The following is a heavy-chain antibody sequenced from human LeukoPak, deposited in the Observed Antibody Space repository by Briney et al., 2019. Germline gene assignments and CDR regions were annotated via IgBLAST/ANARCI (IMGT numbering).Heavy chain of an antibody. J-gene: IGHJ3*02. CDR3: ARDRGVVVITEDAFDI. CDR2: ISSSSSTI. V-gene: IGHV3-48*01. D-gene: IGHD3-22*01. CDR1: GFTFSSYS. Sequence: GGSLRLSCAASGFTFSSYSINWVRQAPGKGLEWVSYISSSSSTIYYADSVKGRFTISRDNAKNSLYLQMNSLRAEDTAVYYCARDRGVVVITEDAFDIWGQGTMVTVSS.